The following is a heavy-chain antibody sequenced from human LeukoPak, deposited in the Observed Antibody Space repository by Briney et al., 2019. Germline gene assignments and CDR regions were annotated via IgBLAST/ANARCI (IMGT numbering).Heavy chain of an antibody. CDR2: ISVSGRRT. D-gene: IGHD3-10*01. J-gene: IGHJ6*02. Sequence: PGGSLRLSCAASGITLSNFAMNWVRQAPGKGLECVSTISVSGRRTYYADFVKGRFSISRDISMNTLYLQMTGLRAEDTAVYYCAKDMTYYYGSGTSYSYYGIDVWGHGTTVTVSS. CDR1: GITLSNFA. V-gene: IGHV3-23*01. CDR3: AKDMTYYYGSGTSYSYYGIDV.